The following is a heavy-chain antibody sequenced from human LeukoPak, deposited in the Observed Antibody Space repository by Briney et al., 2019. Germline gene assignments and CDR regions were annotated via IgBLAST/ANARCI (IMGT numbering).Heavy chain of an antibody. V-gene: IGHV1-2*02. CDR2: INPDSGDK. J-gene: IGHJ4*02. CDR3: ARVSSGYDRREFDY. D-gene: IGHD5-12*01. CDR1: GYTFTGYY. Sequence: GASVKVSCKASGYTFTGYYMHWVRQAPGQGLEWMGWINPDSGDKKYAQKFQGRVTMTRDTSITTAYMELSRLRSDDTAVYYCARVSSGYDRREFDYWGQGTLVIVSS.